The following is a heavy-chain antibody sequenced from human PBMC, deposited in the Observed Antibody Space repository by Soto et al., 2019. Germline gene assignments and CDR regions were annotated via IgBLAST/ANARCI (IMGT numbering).Heavy chain of an antibody. CDR3: ARDGVGVSSSADTFDY. D-gene: IGHD6-6*01. CDR2: INPSGGST. J-gene: IGHJ4*02. CDR1: GYTFTSYY. V-gene: IGHV1-46*01. Sequence: QVQLVQSGAEVKKPGASVKVSCKASGYTFTSYYMHWVRQAPGQGLEWMGIINPSGGSTSYAQKFQGRVNMTRDTSTSTVYMELSSLRSEDTAVYYCARDGVGVSSSADTFDYWGQGTLVTVSS.